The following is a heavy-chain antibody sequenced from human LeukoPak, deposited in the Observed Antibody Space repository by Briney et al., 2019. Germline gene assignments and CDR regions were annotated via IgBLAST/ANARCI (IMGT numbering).Heavy chain of an antibody. CDR3: ARGPPTVTSSPYYFDY. D-gene: IGHD4-17*01. Sequence: GGSLRLSCAASGFTFSSYWMSWVRQAPGKGLEWVANIKQDGSEKYYVDSVKGRFTISRDNAKNSLYLQMNSLRAEDTAVYYCARGPPTVTSSPYYFDYWGQGTLVTVSS. CDR2: IKQDGSEK. V-gene: IGHV3-7*01. J-gene: IGHJ4*02. CDR1: GFTFSSYW.